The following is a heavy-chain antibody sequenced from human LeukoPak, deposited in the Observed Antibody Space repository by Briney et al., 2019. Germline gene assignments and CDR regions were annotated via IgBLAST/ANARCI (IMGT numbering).Heavy chain of an antibody. Sequence: SETLSLTCTVSGGSIGSSNYYWAWIRQPPGQGPEWIGSIYYRGNAYYNPSLKSRVTISADTSKNQFSLSLSSVTAADTAVYYCAREEDRSGDWGQGTLVTVTS. D-gene: IGHD3-22*01. CDR2: IYYRGNA. J-gene: IGHJ4*02. CDR3: AREEDRSGD. V-gene: IGHV4-39*07. CDR1: GGSIGSSNYY.